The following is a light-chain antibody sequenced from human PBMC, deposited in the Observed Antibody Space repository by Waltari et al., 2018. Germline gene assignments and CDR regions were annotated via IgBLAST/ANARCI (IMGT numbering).Light chain of an antibody. CDR3: QHYSSIPPGLT. J-gene: IGKJ4*01. V-gene: IGKV1-33*01. Sequence: DIQMTQSPPSLSAAVGNRVTITCQASQDISNSFNWYQQKPGTAPKLLIYDASNLETGVPSRFSGSGSGTNFIFTISSLQPEDFATYYCQHYSSIPPGLTFGGGTRVEMK. CDR1: QDISNS. CDR2: DAS.